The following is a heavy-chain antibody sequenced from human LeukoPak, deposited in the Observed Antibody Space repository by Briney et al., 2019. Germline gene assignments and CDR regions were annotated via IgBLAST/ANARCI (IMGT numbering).Heavy chain of an antibody. D-gene: IGHD1-26*01. CDR1: GFTFSSYS. Sequence: GGSLRLSCAASGFTFSSYSMNWVRQAPGKGLEWVSYISSSSSTIYYADSVKGRFTISRDNAKNSLYLQMNSLRAEDTAVYYCAKGGSGSYILGGAFDIWGQGTMVTVSS. CDR2: ISSSSSTI. V-gene: IGHV3-48*01. CDR3: AKGGSGSYILGGAFDI. J-gene: IGHJ3*02.